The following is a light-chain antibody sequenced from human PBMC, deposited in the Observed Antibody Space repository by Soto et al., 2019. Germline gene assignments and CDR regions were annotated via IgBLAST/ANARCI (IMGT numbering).Light chain of an antibody. Sequence: ETVMTQSPATLSVSPGERATLSCRASQTVRSSLAWYQQKPGQAPRLVMYDASTRATGIPARFSGRGSGTEFTLTISSLQSEDFAVYYCQQYNTWPLLTFGGGSKVEIK. CDR1: QTVRSS. CDR3: QQYNTWPLLT. J-gene: IGKJ4*01. V-gene: IGKV3D-15*01. CDR2: DAS.